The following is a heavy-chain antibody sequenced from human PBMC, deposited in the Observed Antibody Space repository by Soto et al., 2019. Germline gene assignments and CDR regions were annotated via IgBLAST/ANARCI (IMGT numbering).Heavy chain of an antibody. J-gene: IGHJ5*02. D-gene: IGHD3-9*01. CDR1: GFSLSTSGVG. CDR2: IYWDDDK. Sequence: SGPTLVKPTPTLTLTCTFSGFSLSTSGVGVGWIRQPPGKALEWLALIYWDDDKRYSPSLKSRLTITKDTSKNQVVLTMTTMDPVDTATYYCAHTIYDILTGRNWFDPWGQGTLVTVSS. V-gene: IGHV2-5*02. CDR3: AHTIYDILTGRNWFDP.